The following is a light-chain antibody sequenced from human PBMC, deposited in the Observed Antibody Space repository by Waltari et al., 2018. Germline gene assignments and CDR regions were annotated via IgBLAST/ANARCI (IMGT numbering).Light chain of an antibody. CDR1: ESIGRT. CDR3: QKYGTRPAT. CDR2: DAS. V-gene: IGKV3-20*01. J-gene: IGKJ1*01. Sequence: EIVLTQSPGTLSLSPGERDTISCRASESIGRTLAWYQQKPGQPPRLLVYDASSRATGIPGRFSGSGSGTDFSLTISRLEPEDFAVYYCQKYGTRPATFGQGTKVEIK.